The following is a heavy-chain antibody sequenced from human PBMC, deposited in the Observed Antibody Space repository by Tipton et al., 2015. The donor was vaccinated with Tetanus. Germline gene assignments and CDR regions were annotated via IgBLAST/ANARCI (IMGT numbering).Heavy chain of an antibody. CDR2: INHSGST. D-gene: IGHD3-10*01. CDR1: GASFSDYY. J-gene: IGHJ6*02. Sequence: LRLSCAVYGASFSDYYWSWIRQAPGKGLEWIGEINHSGSTNHNPSLKSRVTLSVDTSKNQFSLKLTSVTAADTAVYYCARGGGNTMFRGGEFVHSYYYQGMDVWGQGTTVTVSS. V-gene: IGHV4-34*01. CDR3: ARGGGNTMFRGGEFVHSYYYQGMDV.